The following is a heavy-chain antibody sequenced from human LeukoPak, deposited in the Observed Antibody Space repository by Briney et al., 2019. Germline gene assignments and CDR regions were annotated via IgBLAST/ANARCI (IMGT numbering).Heavy chain of an antibody. V-gene: IGHV4-34*01. CDR3: ARAHRLWSQYYYYYYGMDV. D-gene: IGHD5-18*01. CDR2: INHSGST. Sequence: SETLSLTCAVYGGSFSGYYWSWIRQPPGKGLEWIGEINHSGSTNYNPSLKSRVTISVDTSKNQFSPKLSSVTAADTAVYYCARAHRLWSQYYYYYYGMDVWGQGTTVTVSS. CDR1: GGSFSGYY. J-gene: IGHJ6*02.